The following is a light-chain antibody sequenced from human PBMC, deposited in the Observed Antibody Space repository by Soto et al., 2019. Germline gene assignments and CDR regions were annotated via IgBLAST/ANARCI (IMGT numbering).Light chain of an antibody. CDR1: SGTIGSSY. J-gene: IGLJ2*01. Sequence: NFMLTQPHSVSESPGQTVTISCTRSSGTIGSSYVQWYQQRPGSVPTVVVYEYNRRPSGVPNRFSGSIDSSSNSASLTISGLKTEDEADYYCQSYDSSNVVFGGGTQLTVL. CDR2: EYN. CDR3: QSYDSSNVV. V-gene: IGLV6-57*04.